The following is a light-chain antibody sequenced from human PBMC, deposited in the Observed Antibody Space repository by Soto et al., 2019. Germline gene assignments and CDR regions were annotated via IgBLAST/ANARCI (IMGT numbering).Light chain of an antibody. Sequence: EIVLTQSPDTLSLSPGERATLSCRASQSVDTYLAWYQQKPGQAPRLLMFDASNRAAGIPARFSGSGSGTDFTLTINSLEPEDSAIYYCQQRSDWPPITFGQGTRLEI. CDR3: QQRSDWPPIT. CDR1: QSVDTY. V-gene: IGKV3-11*01. CDR2: DAS. J-gene: IGKJ5*01.